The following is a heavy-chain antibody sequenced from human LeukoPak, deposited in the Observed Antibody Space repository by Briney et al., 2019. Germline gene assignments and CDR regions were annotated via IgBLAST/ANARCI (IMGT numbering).Heavy chain of an antibody. CDR1: GFTFSSYA. J-gene: IGHJ4*02. CDR3: ARSNSSGWYGGFMDY. Sequence: GGSLRLSCAASGFTFSSYAMHWVRQAPGKGLEWVAVISYDRSNKYYADSVKGRFTISRDNSKNTLYLQMNSLRAEDTAVYYCARSNSSGWYGGFMDYWGQGTLVTVSS. CDR2: ISYDRSNK. D-gene: IGHD6-19*01. V-gene: IGHV3-30-3*01.